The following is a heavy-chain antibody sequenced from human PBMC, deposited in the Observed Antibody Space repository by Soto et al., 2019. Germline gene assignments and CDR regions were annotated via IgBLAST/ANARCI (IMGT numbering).Heavy chain of an antibody. CDR1: GYPFSTNW. CDR2: MYPGDSDT. J-gene: IGHJ4*02. V-gene: IGHV5-51*01. Sequence: PGESLKISCRGCGYPFSTNWFGWVRQSPGKCLELGWIMYPGDSDTRLHPPLQGHVTLSADVNVSTAFLQWRTLKASDSGMYFCARLPRDGNKTSCYYADHWGQGTSVTVSS. CDR3: ARLPRDGNKTSCYYADH. D-gene: IGHD3-22*01.